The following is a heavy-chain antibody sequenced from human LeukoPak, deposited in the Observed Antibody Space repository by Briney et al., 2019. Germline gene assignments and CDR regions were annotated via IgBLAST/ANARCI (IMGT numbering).Heavy chain of an antibody. D-gene: IGHD3-22*01. V-gene: IGHV3-30*02. Sequence: GGSLRLSCAASGFIFSSYGMHWVRQAPGKGLEWVAFIRFDGSNKYYADSVKGRFTISRDNSKNTLYLQMNSLRAEDTAVYYCANGPYYYDSSGYSSAFDYWGQGTLVTVSS. CDR3: ANGPYYYDSSGYSSAFDY. CDR2: IRFDGSNK. J-gene: IGHJ4*02. CDR1: GFIFSSYG.